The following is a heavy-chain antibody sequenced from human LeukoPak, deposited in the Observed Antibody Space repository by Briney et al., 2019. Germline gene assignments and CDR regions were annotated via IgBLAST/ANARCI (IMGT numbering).Heavy chain of an antibody. Sequence: GSLRLSCAASGFPFSTYGMHWVRQAPGKGLEWVAVTSFDGGSKYYAGSVQGRFTISRDNSKNTLYLQMNSLRAEDTAVYYCARPTGITWNYYLASWGQGTLVTVSS. CDR1: GFPFSTYG. J-gene: IGHJ1*01. CDR2: TSFDGGSK. D-gene: IGHD1-7*01. CDR3: ARPTGITWNYYLAS. V-gene: IGHV3-30*03.